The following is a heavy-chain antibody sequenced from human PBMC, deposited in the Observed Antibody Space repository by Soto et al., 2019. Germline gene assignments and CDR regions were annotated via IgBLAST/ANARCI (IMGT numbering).Heavy chain of an antibody. CDR1: GFTFSSYA. CDR2: ISGSGGST. Sequence: PGGSLRLSCAVSGFTFSSYAMRWVRQAPGKGLEWVSAISGSGGSTYYADSVKGRFTISRDNSKNTLYLQMNSLRAEDTAVYYCAKVKGLYYYYGMDVWGQGTTVTVSS. CDR3: AKVKGLYYYYGMDV. J-gene: IGHJ6*02. V-gene: IGHV3-23*01.